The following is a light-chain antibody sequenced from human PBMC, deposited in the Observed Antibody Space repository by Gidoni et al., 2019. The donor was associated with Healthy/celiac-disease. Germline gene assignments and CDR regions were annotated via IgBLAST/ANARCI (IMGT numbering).Light chain of an antibody. Sequence: IVLTQSPGTLSLSPGERATLSCRASQSVSSSYLAWYQQKPGQAPRLLSYGASSRATGIPDRFSGSGSGTDFTLTISRLEPEDFAVYYCQQYGSSLTWTFXQXTKVEIK. CDR1: QSVSSSY. CDR2: GAS. CDR3: QQYGSSLTWT. V-gene: IGKV3-20*01. J-gene: IGKJ1*01.